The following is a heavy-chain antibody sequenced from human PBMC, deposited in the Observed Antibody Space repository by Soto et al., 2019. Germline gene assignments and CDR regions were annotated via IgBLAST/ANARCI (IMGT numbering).Heavy chain of an antibody. Sequence: EVQLVESGGGLVQPGGSLRLSCAASGFTVSSNYMSWVRQAPGKGLEWVSVIYSGGSTYYADSVKGRFTISRDNSKNTLYLQMNNLRARDTPVYYCASPHYDFWSGYYEDYWGQGTLVTVSS. V-gene: IGHV3-66*01. CDR1: GFTVSSNY. CDR2: IYSGGST. J-gene: IGHJ4*02. D-gene: IGHD3-3*01. CDR3: ASPHYDFWSGYYEDY.